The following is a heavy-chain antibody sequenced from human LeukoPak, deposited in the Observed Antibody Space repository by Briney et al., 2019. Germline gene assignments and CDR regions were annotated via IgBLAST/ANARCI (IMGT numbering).Heavy chain of an antibody. V-gene: IGHV3-74*01. D-gene: IGHD3-22*01. CDR1: GFSFRSYW. CDR2: ISSDGNTT. CDR3: VRSGYYFDSSGYYMADY. J-gene: IGHJ4*02. Sequence: GGSLRLSCAASGFSFRSYWMHWVRQLPGKGLVWVSRISSDGNTTGYADSVGGRFTISRDNAKNTLFLQMNSLRAEDTAVYYCVRSGYYFDSSGYYMADYWGQGTLVTVSS.